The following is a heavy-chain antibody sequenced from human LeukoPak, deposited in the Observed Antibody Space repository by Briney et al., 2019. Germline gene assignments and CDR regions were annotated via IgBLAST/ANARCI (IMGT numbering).Heavy chain of an antibody. D-gene: IGHD2-2*01. Sequence: AASVKVSCKVSGYTLTELSMHWVRQAPGKGLEWMGGFDPEDGETIYAQKFQGRVTMTEDTSTDTAYMELSSLRSEDTAVYYCATLTRLGYCSSTSCHGGDAFDIWGQGTMVTVSS. CDR2: FDPEDGET. CDR3: ATLTRLGYCSSTSCHGGDAFDI. V-gene: IGHV1-24*01. CDR1: GYTLTELS. J-gene: IGHJ3*02.